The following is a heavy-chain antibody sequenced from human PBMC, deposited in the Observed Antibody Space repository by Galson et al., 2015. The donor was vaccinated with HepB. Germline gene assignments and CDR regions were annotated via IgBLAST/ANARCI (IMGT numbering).Heavy chain of an antibody. CDR2: ITPVFGTT. D-gene: IGHD3-10*01. CDR3: ARDPPKYALGSYRPT. Sequence: SVKVSCKASRGTFSSFSISWVRQAPGQGFEWLGGITPVFGTTKYAQKFQGKVTMTADESTSTVYMELSSLRSEDTAVYYCARDPPKYALGSYRPTWGQGTLVTVSS. J-gene: IGHJ5*02. V-gene: IGHV1-69*13. CDR1: RGTFSSFS.